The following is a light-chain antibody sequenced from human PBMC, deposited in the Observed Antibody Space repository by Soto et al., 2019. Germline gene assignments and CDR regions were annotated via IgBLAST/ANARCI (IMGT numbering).Light chain of an antibody. J-gene: IGLJ3*02. CDR3: SSYTTSSTLV. Sequence: QSVLTQPASVSGSPGQSITLSCSGSSSDIGAYPLVAWYQQHSPKAPKLLIFDVTYRPSGVSSRFSGSKSGNVAYLTISGLQAEDEADYFCSSYTTSSTLVFGGGTQLTVL. V-gene: IGLV2-14*03. CDR2: DVT. CDR1: SSDIGAYPL.